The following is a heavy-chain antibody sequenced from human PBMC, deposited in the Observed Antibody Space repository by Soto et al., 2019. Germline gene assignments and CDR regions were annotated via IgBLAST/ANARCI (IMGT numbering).Heavy chain of an antibody. CDR1: GFTFSSYS. CDR3: GRGGVGFGELSGGEYYYYGMDV. CDR2: ISSSSSYI. Sequence: EVQLVESGGGLVKPGGSLRLSCAASGFTFSSYSMNWVRQAPGKGLEWVSSISSSSSYIYYADSVKGRFTISRDNAKNSLYLQMNSLRGEDTGVYYWGRGGVGFGELSGGEYYYYGMDVWGQGTTVTVSS. V-gene: IGHV3-21*01. J-gene: IGHJ6*02. D-gene: IGHD3-10*01.